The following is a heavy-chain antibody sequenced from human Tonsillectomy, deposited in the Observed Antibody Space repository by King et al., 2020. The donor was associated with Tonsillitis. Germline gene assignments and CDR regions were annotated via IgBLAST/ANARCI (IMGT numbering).Heavy chain of an antibody. CDR2: TYYRSKWYF. Sequence: VQLQQSGPGLVKPSQTLSLTCAISGDSVSSNSAAWNWIRQSPSRGLEWLGRTYYRSKWYFVYAVSVNSRITNNPDTSKNQVSLQLNSVTPDDAAVYYCAGVRQQAFDSWGQGTLGTVSP. V-gene: IGHV6-1*02. CDR3: AGVRQQAFDS. CDR1: GDSVSSNSAA. D-gene: IGHD6-13*01. J-gene: IGHJ4*02.